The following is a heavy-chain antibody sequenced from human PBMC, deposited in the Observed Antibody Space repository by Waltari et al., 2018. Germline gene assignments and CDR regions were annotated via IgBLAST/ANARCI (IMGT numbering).Heavy chain of an antibody. CDR1: GGSCSGYY. Sequence: QVQLQQWGAGLLKPSETLSLTCAAYGGSCSGYYWNWIRQSPGKGRQWIGEISLGGRPTHSPSLKSRVTMSVDTSKNQFSLKLSSVTAADTAVYYCARLLDGSSWYSSWGQGTLVTVSS. D-gene: IGHD6-13*01. J-gene: IGHJ1*01. CDR3: ARLLDGSSWYSS. CDR2: ISLGGRP. V-gene: IGHV4-34*01.